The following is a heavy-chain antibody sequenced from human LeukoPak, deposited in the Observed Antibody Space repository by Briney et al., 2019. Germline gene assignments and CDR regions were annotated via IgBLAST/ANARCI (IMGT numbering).Heavy chain of an antibody. CDR3: AGNRGWYMYDQ. CDR2: IYYSGST. D-gene: IGHD6-19*01. V-gene: IGHV4-31*03. CDR1: GGSISSGGYY. J-gene: IGHJ5*02. Sequence: PSETLSLTCTVSGGSISSGGYYWSWIRQHPGKGLEWIGYIYYSGSTYYNPSLKSRVTISLDTSMNQFSLKLSSVTAADTAVYYCAGNRGWYMYDQWGQGILVTVSS.